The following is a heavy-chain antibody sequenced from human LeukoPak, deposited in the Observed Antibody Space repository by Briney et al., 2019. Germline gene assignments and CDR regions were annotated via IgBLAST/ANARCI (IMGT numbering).Heavy chain of an antibody. D-gene: IGHD2-2*01. CDR2: INPNSGGT. CDR3: ARGRSSRYCSSTSCSYFQH. V-gene: IGHV1-2*02. CDR1: GYTFTGYY. J-gene: IGHJ1*01. Sequence: ASVKVSCKASGYTFTGYYMHWVRQAPGQGLEWMGWINPNSGGTNYAQKFQGRVTMTRDTSISTAYMELSRLRSDDTAVYYCARGRSSRYCSSTSCSYFQHWGQGTPVTVSS.